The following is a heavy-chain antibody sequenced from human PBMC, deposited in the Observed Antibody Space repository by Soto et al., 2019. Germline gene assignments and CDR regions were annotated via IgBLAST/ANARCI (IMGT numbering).Heavy chain of an antibody. Sequence: ETLSLTCTVCGGSIISSSYYWGLIRQPPGKGLEWIGSIYYSGSTYYNPSLKSRVTISVDTSKNQFSLKLSSVTAADTAVYYFASRTTATYDSWGQGTLLTISS. V-gene: IGHV4-39*01. CDR3: ASRTTATYDS. J-gene: IGHJ1*01. CDR2: IYYSGST. CDR1: GGSIISSSYY. D-gene: IGHD4-17*01.